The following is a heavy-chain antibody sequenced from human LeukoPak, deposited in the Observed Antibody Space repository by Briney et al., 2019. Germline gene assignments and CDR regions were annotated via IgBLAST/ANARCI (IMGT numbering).Heavy chain of an antibody. CDR2: IYASGST. CDR3: ARDKPGDHGERLAESFDY. Sequence: SETLSLTCTVSGASISSNYWVWIRQPAGKGLEWIGRIYASGSTIYNPSLKSRVTMSVDTSKYQFSLNLSSVTAADTAVYYCARDKPGDHGERLAESFDYWGQGTLVTVSS. J-gene: IGHJ4*02. V-gene: IGHV4-4*07. CDR1: GASISSNY. D-gene: IGHD1-14*01.